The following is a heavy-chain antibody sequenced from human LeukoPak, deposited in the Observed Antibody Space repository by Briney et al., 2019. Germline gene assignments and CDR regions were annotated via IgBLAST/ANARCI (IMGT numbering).Heavy chain of an antibody. CDR2: IYYSGST. Sequence: PSETLSLTCTVSGGSISSYYWSWIRQPPGKGLEWIGYIYYSGSTNYTPSLKSRVTISVDTSKSQFSLKLSSVTAADTAVYYCARQSSGWIDYWGQGTLVTVSS. D-gene: IGHD6-19*01. CDR1: GGSISSYY. J-gene: IGHJ4*02. CDR3: ARQSSGWIDY. V-gene: IGHV4-59*08.